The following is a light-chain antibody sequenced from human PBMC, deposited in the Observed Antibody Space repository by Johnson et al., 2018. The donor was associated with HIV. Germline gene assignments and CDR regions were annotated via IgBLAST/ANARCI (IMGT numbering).Light chain of an antibody. CDR3: GTWDTSLSAPYV. V-gene: IGLV1-51*02. CDR1: SSDMGNYA. CDR2: ENN. J-gene: IGLJ1*01. Sequence: QSMLTQPPSVSAAPGQKVTISCSGSSSDMGNYAVSWYQQLPGTAPKLLICENNKRPSGIPDRFSGTKSGTSATLGITGLQTGDEADDYCGTWDTSLSAPYVFGTGTKVTVL.